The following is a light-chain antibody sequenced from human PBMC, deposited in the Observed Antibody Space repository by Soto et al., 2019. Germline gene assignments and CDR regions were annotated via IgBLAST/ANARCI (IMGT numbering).Light chain of an antibody. Sequence: VVLTQSPATLSLSPGERATLSCRASQSVSGNYLAWYQQKPGQAPRLLMSGASNRATGIPARFSGSGSGTDFTLTISSLEPEDFAVYYCQQRSNWPPSITFGQGTRLEIK. CDR1: QSVSGN. J-gene: IGKJ5*01. V-gene: IGKV3-11*01. CDR3: QQRSNWPPSIT. CDR2: GAS.